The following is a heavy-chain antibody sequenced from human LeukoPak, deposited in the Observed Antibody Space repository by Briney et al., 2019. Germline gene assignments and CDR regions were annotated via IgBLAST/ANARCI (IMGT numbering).Heavy chain of an antibody. V-gene: IGHV4-30-2*01. J-gene: IGHJ3*02. CDR1: GGSISSGGYS. D-gene: IGHD5-12*01. CDR3: ASGNTGYDRDSFDI. CDR2: IYHSGST. Sequence: PSQTLSLTCAVSGGSISSGGYSWSWVRQPPGEGLEWVGYIYHSGSTDYNPSLQSRVTISLDRSKNQFSLKLSSMTAADTAVYYCASGNTGYDRDSFDIWGQGTMVTVSS.